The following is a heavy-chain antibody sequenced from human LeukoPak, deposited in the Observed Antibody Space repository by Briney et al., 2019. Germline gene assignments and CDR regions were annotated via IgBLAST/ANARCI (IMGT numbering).Heavy chain of an antibody. V-gene: IGHV4-59*01. CDR2: IYYSGST. J-gene: IGHJ4*02. CDR3: ARIGNGYFDY. D-gene: IGHD4-23*01. CDR1: GGSISSYY. Sequence: PSETLSLXCTVSGGSISSYYWSWIRQPPGKGLEWIGYIYYSGSTNYNPSLKSRVTISVDTSKNQFSLKLSSVTAADTAVYYCARIGNGYFDYWGQGTLVTVSS.